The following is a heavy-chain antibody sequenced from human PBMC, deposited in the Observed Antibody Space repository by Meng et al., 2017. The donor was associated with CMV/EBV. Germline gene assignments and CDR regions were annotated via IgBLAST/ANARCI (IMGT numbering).Heavy chain of an antibody. CDR1: GGTFSSYA. CDR2: IIPIFGTA. Sequence: SVTVSCKASGGTFSSYAISWVRQAPGQGLEWMGGIIPIFGTANYEQKFQGRVTITTDESTSTAYMELSSLRSEDTAVYYCARGYCSSTSCYTPQPGLEYYYYYYGMDVWGQGTTVTVSS. D-gene: IGHD2-2*02. CDR3: ARGYCSSTSCYTPQPGLEYYYYYYGMDV. J-gene: IGHJ6*02. V-gene: IGHV1-69*05.